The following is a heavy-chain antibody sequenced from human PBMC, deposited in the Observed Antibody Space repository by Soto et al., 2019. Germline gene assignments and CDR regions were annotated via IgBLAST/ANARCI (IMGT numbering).Heavy chain of an antibody. CDR3: ARARGTQNYDFWSGPLPPDYYYYYMDV. J-gene: IGHJ6*03. CDR1: GGSISSYD. D-gene: IGHD3-3*01. Sequence: SETLSLTCTVSGGSISSYDWSWIRQPPGKGLEWIGYIYYSGSTNYNPSLKSRVTISVDTSKNQFSLKLSSVTAADTAVYYCARARGTQNYDFWSGPLPPDYYYYYMDVWGKGTTVTVSS. CDR2: IYYSGST. V-gene: IGHV4-59*01.